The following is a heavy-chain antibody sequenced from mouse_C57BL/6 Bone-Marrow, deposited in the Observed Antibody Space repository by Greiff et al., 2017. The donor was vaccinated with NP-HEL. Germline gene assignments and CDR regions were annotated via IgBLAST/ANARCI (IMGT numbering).Heavy chain of an antibody. V-gene: IGHV1-74*01. CDR1: GYTFTSYW. D-gene: IGHD2-4*01. CDR3: AIARLPPYAIDY. Sequence: QVQLQQPGAELVKPGASVKVSCKASGYTFTSYWMHWVKQRPGQGLEWIGRIHPYDSDTNYNQKFKGKATLTVDKSSSTAYMQLSSLTSEDSAVYYCAIARLPPYAIDYWGQGTSVTVSS. CDR2: IHPYDSDT. J-gene: IGHJ4*01.